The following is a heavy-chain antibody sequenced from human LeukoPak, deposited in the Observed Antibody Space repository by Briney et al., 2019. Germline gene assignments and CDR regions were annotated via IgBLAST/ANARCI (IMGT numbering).Heavy chain of an antibody. CDR3: ARPGARRSSSWYGY. D-gene: IGHD6-13*01. Sequence: SETLSLTCTVSGGSISSSSYYWGWIRQPPGKGLEWIGSIYYSGSTYYNPSLKSRVTISVDTSKNQFSLKLSSVTAADTAVYYCARPGARRSSSWYGYWGQGTLVTVSS. CDR1: GGSISSSSYY. V-gene: IGHV4-39*01. J-gene: IGHJ4*02. CDR2: IYYSGST.